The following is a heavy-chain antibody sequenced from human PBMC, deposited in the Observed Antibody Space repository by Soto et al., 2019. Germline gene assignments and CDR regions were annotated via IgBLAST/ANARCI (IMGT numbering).Heavy chain of an antibody. J-gene: IGHJ6*02. CDR3: ASAEMYYYDSSGYYYGMDV. CDR1: GGSISSYY. CDR2: IYYSGST. D-gene: IGHD3-22*01. V-gene: IGHV4-59*08. Sequence: SETLSLTCTVSGGSISSYYWSWIRQPPGKGLEWIGYIYYSGSTNYNPSLKSRVTISVDTSKNQFSLKLSSVTAADTAVYYCASAEMYYYDSSGYYYGMDVWGQGTTVTVSS.